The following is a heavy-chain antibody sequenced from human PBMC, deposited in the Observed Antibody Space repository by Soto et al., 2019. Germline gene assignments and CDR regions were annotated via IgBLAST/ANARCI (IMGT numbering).Heavy chain of an antibody. Sequence: LSETLSLTCTVSGGSIISYYWSWIRQPPGKGLEWIGYIYYSGSTNYNPSLKSRVTISVDTSKNQFSLKLRAVTASDTAVYSCERFTGYPYYFEYWSLGTLVTVSS. J-gene: IGHJ4*02. V-gene: IGHV4-59*01. D-gene: IGHD5-18*01. CDR3: ERFTGYPYYFEY. CDR2: IYYSGST. CDR1: GGSIISYY.